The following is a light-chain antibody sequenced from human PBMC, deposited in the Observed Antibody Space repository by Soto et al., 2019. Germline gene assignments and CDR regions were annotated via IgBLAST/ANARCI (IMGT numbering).Light chain of an antibody. Sequence: EIVLTQSPATLSLSPGAGATLSCRASQSVSMYVAWYQQKRGQAPRLLIYETSKRATGIPARFSGSGSGTDFTLSISRLEPEDFAVYYCQHRFSWPLTFGGGTKVEIK. CDR3: QHRFSWPLT. CDR1: QSVSMY. V-gene: IGKV3-11*01. J-gene: IGKJ4*01. CDR2: ETS.